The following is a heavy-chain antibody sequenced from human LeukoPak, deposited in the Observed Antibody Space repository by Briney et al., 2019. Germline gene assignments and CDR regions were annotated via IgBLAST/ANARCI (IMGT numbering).Heavy chain of an antibody. D-gene: IGHD5-18*01. CDR3: AKRTGRDTREY. Sequence: GGSLRLSCAASGFTFSSYWMHWVRQAPGKGLVWVSRINSDGSSTSYADSVKGRFSISRDNSNNTLYLQMNSLRAEDTAVYYCAKRTGRDTREYWGQGTLVTVSS. CDR2: INSDGSST. CDR1: GFTFSSYW. V-gene: IGHV3-74*01. J-gene: IGHJ4*02.